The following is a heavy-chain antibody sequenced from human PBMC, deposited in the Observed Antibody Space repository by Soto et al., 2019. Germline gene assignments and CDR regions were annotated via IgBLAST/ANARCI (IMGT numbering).Heavy chain of an antibody. CDR3: ARESSTSWEGYFYYYGMDV. V-gene: IGHV3-64*01. Sequence: EVQLVESGGGLVQPGGSLRLSCAASGFTFSSYSMHWVRQAPGKGLEYVSAISSNGGSTYYANSVKGRFTISRDNSKNTLYLQMGSLRAEDMAVYYCARESSTSWEGYFYYYGMDVWGQGTTVTVSS. J-gene: IGHJ6*02. D-gene: IGHD2-2*01. CDR2: ISSNGGST. CDR1: GFTFSSYS.